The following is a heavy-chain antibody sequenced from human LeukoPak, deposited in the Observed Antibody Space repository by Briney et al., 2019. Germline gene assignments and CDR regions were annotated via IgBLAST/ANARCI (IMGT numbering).Heavy chain of an antibody. CDR3: ARDGMSDGVRGVITPLDV. V-gene: IGHV3-21*01. CDR2: ITCSSSYI. CDR1: GFTFSAHS. D-gene: IGHD3-10*01. Sequence: AGGSLSLSCAASGFTFSAHSMNWVSQAPGKGLEWVSSITCSSSYIYYADSVKGRFTIPRDNAKNSVYLQMNSLRDEDTAVYFCARDGMSDGVRGVITPLDVWGKGTTVTVSS. J-gene: IGHJ6*04.